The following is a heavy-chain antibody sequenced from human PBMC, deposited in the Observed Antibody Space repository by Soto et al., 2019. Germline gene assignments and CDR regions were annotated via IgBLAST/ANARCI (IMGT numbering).Heavy chain of an antibody. D-gene: IGHD2-21*02. CDR3: AKDPNGDYVGGFDM. V-gene: IGHV3-23*01. J-gene: IGHJ3*02. CDR2: ASASGTRT. CDR1: RFILKNYA. Sequence: GGSLRLSCAGSRFILKNYAMSWVRQAPGKGLEWVSGASASGTRTYYTDSVKGRFTTSKDNSKNTLYLQMNSLRPEDTAVYYCAKDPNGDYVGGFDMRGQGTMVTVSS.